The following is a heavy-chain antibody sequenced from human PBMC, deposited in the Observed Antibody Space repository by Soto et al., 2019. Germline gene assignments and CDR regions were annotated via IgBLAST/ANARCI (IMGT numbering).Heavy chain of an antibody. J-gene: IGHJ4*02. V-gene: IGHV3-21*01. CDR2: INAVSTYN. CDR3: ARVANIKVGGINNYYFDS. CDR1: GFNFGSYC. Sequence: GGSLTLSCVASGFNFGSYCMYWVRQPPGKRLEWVSSINAVSTYNYYGDLVKGRFTISRDNAKNSMFLQMDSLTVEDTAVYYGARVANIKVGGINNYYFDSWGQGIPVTVSS. D-gene: IGHD3-10*01.